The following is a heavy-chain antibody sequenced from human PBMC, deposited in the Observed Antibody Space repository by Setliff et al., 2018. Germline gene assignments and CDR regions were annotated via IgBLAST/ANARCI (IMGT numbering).Heavy chain of an antibody. CDR2: IYYSGST. Sequence: SETLSLTCAVYGGSFSTYYWIWIRQPPGKGLEWIGCIYYSGSTYYNPSLKSRVTISVDTSKNQFSLKLSSVTAADTAVYYCARRQGDGSGWSTKHYFDYWGQGTLVTVSS. CDR3: ARRQGDGSGWSTKHYFDY. J-gene: IGHJ4*02. D-gene: IGHD6-19*01. CDR1: GGSFSTYY. V-gene: IGHV4-59*01.